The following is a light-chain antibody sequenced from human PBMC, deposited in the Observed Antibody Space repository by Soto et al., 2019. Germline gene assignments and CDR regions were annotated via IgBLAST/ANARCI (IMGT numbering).Light chain of an antibody. CDR2: EVS. Sequence: QSALTQPASVSGSPGQSITISCTGTSSDIGGYHYVSWYQQHPGKAPKLIIFEVSDRPPGVSDRFSGSKSGNPASLTISGLQAEDEADYYCSSYATSDIVVFGGGTKLTVL. J-gene: IGLJ2*01. V-gene: IGLV2-14*01. CDR3: SSYATSDIVV. CDR1: SSDIGGYHY.